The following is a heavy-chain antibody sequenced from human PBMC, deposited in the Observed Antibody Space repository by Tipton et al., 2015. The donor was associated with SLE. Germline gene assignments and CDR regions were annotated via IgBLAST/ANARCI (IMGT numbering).Heavy chain of an antibody. CDR3: ARGPRSMGGSTRVDT. J-gene: IGHJ4*02. CDR1: GGSFSGYY. V-gene: IGHV4-34*01. D-gene: IGHD2-2*01. CDR2: IDHSGST. Sequence: TLSLTCAVDGGSFSGYYWNWIRQPPGKGLEWIGEIDHSGSTNYNPSLKSRVTISLDTSKNQLSLRVSSVTAADTAVYYCARGPRSMGGSTRVDTWGQGTLVTVSS.